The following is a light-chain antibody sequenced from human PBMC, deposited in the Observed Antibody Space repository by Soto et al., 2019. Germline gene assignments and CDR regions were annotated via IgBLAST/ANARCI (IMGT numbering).Light chain of an antibody. Sequence: DIQMTQSPSTLSGSVGDRVTITCRASQTISSWLAWYQQKPGKAPKLLIYKASTLKSGVPSRFRGSGSRTEFTITISSLQPDDFETYYCQKYNSYSEAFGQGTTV. J-gene: IGKJ1*01. CDR3: QKYNSYSEA. CDR2: KAS. CDR1: QTISSW. V-gene: IGKV1-5*03.